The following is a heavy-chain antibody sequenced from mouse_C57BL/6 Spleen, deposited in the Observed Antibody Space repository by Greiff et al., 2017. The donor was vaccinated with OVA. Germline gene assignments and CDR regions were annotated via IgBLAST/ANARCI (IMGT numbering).Heavy chain of an antibody. Sequence: VQLQESGAELAKPGASVKLSCKASGYTFTSYWMHWVKQRPGQGLEWIGYINPSSGYTKYNQKFKDKATLTADKSSSTAYMQLSSLTYEDSAVYYCASPYYSNYVGFAYWGQGTLVTVSA. CDR2: INPSSGYT. D-gene: IGHD2-5*01. V-gene: IGHV1-7*01. CDR1: GYTFTSYW. J-gene: IGHJ3*01. CDR3: ASPYYSNYVGFAY.